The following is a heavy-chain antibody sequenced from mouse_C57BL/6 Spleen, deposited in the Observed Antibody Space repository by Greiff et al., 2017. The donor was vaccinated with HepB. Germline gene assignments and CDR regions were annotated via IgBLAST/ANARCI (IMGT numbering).Heavy chain of an antibody. CDR2: INPNNGGT. Sequence: EVQLQQSGPELVKPGASVKIPCKASGYTFTDYNMDWVKQSHGKSLEWIGDINPNNGGTIYNQKFKGKATLTVDKSSSTAYMELRSLTSEDTAVYYCARRINYYGSNWYFDVWGTGTTVTVSS. D-gene: IGHD1-1*01. CDR3: ARRINYYGSNWYFDV. CDR1: GYTFTDYN. V-gene: IGHV1-18*01. J-gene: IGHJ1*03.